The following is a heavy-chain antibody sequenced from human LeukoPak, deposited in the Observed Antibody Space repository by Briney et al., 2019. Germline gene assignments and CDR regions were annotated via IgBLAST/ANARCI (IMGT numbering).Heavy chain of an antibody. D-gene: IGHD5-12*01. CDR1: TFTVSSYW. CDR3: ARESWATIYWYFDL. J-gene: IGHJ2*01. V-gene: IGHV3-7*03. Sequence: GGSLRLSCAASTFTVSSYWISWVRQAPGKGLEWVANIKQDGSEKYYVDSVKGRFTISRDNAKNSLYLQMYSLRAEDTAVYYCARESWATIYWYFDLWGRGTLVTVSS. CDR2: IKQDGSEK.